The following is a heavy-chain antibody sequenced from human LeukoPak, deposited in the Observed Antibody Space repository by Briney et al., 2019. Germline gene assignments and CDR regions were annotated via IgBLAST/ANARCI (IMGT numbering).Heavy chain of an antibody. V-gene: IGHV4-39*01. D-gene: IGHD4-17*01. J-gene: IGHJ5*02. CDR3: TKNDVGDYGT. CDR1: GASISRTTYY. CDR2: VFHTGTA. Sequence: PSETLSLTCSVSGASISRTTYYWGWIRQPPGKGLEWIGSVFHTGTAYYNPSLGSRVTLSVDTSKNQFSLKMSSVTAADTAVYYCTKNDVGDYGTWGQGTLVAVSS.